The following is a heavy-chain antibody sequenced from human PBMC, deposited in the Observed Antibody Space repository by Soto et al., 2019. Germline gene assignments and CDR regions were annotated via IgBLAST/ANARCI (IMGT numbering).Heavy chain of an antibody. D-gene: IGHD3-16*01. CDR1: GFTFSSYD. Sequence: EVQLVESGGGLVQPGGSLRLSCAASGFTFSSYDTHWVRQATGKGLEWVSAIGPAGDTYYPGSVKGRFTISRENAKNSLYLLMNSLRAGDTAVYYCARAGFGSPFDYWGQGTLVTVSS. J-gene: IGHJ4*02. V-gene: IGHV3-13*01. CDR2: IGPAGDT. CDR3: ARAGFGSPFDY.